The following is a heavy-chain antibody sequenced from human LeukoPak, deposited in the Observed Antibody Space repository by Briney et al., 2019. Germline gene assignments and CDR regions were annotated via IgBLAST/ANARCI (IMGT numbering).Heavy chain of an antibody. CDR1: EFTFSDYY. J-gene: IGHJ4*02. CDR2: ISSTASTK. V-gene: IGHV3-11*04. Sequence: GGSLRLSCAASEFTFSDYYMSWIRQAPGKGLAWVSYISSTASTKYYADSVKGRFTISRDNAKNSLYLQMNSLRAEDTAVYYCARDQDIVVVVALDYWGQGTLVTVSS. CDR3: ARDQDIVVVVALDY. D-gene: IGHD2-15*01.